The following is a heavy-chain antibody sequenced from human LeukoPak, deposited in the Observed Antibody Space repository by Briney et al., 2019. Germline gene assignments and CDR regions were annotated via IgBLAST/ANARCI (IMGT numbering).Heavy chain of an antibody. CDR2: INHSGST. J-gene: IGHJ4*02. CDR3: ARGGRRITMIVVAKGYFDY. CDR1: GGSFSGYY. V-gene: IGHV4-34*01. D-gene: IGHD3-22*01. Sequence: KPSDTLSLTCAVYGGSFSGYYCSWIRQPPGKGLEWIGEINHSGSTNYNPSLKSRVTISVDTSKNQFSLKLSSVTAADTAVYYCARGGRRITMIVVAKGYFDYWGQGTLVTVSS.